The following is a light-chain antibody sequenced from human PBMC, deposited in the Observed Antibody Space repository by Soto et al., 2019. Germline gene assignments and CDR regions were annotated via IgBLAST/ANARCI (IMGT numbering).Light chain of an antibody. Sequence: DIQMTQYPSTLSASVGDRVTITCRSSQNIGSWLAWYQKKPGKAPKLLIYKSSILDSGVPSRFGGSGSGTEFTLTIISLQPDDAATYYGQQYDKYSPWAFGQGTKVEV. V-gene: IGKV1-5*03. CDR1: QNIGSW. CDR2: KSS. CDR3: QQYDKYSPWA. J-gene: IGKJ1*01.